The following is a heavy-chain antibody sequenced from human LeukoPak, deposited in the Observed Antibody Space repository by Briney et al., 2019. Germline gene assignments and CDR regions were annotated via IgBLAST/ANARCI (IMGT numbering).Heavy chain of an antibody. CDR2: INHSGST. D-gene: IGHD3-10*01. Sequence: SETLSLTCAVYGGSFSGYYWSWIRQPPGKGLEWIGEINHSGSTNYNPSLKSRVTISVDTSKNQFSLKLSSVTAADTAVYYCARLAGGVYGSGSYWKYYFDYWGQGTLVTVSS. J-gene: IGHJ4*02. V-gene: IGHV4-34*01. CDR1: GGSFSGYY. CDR3: ARLAGGVYGSGSYWKYYFDY.